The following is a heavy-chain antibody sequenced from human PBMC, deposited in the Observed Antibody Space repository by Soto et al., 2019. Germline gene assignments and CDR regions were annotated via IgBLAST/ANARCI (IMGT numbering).Heavy chain of an antibody. D-gene: IGHD2-2*01. Sequence: ASVKVSCKASGGTFSSYAISWVRQAPGQGLEWMGGINTNTGNPTYAQGFTGRFVFSLDTSVSTAYLQICSLKAEDTAVYYCAREGVPTYYYYYGMDVWGQGTTVTVSS. CDR3: AREGVPTYYYYYGMDV. CDR1: GGTFSSYA. J-gene: IGHJ6*02. V-gene: IGHV7-4-1*01. CDR2: INTNTGNP.